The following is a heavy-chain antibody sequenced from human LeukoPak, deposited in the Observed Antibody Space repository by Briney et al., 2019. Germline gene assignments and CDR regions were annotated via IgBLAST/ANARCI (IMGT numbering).Heavy chain of an antibody. CDR1: GFTFASYG. V-gene: IGHV3-30*02. CDR2: IGNDGSNK. Sequence: PGGSLRLSCAASGFTFASYGMHWVRQAPGKGLEWLAFIGNDGSNKYYADSVKGRFTISRDNSKNTLYLQMSSLRAEDTAVYYCAKAFYGSGSYPQDYWGQGTLVTVSS. CDR3: AKAFYGSGSYPQDY. D-gene: IGHD3-10*01. J-gene: IGHJ4*02.